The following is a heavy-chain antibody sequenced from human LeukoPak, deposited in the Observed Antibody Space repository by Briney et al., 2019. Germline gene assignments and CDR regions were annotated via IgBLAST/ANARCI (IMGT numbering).Heavy chain of an antibody. V-gene: IGHV4-30-2*01. D-gene: IGHD6-19*01. CDR2: IYHSGTT. Sequence: SETLSLTCTVSGGSISSGGYYWSWIRQPPGKGLEWIGYIYHSGTTYSNPSLKSRVTISVDRSKNQFSLKLSFVTAADTAVYYCARSGYTSGQFDPWGQGTLVTVSS. J-gene: IGHJ5*02. CDR3: ARSGYTSGQFDP. CDR1: GGSISSGGYY.